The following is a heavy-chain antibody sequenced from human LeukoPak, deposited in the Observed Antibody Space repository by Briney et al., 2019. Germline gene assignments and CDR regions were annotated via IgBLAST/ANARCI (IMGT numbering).Heavy chain of an antibody. CDR3: ARELMVYAMLDY. CDR2: IYYSGST. J-gene: IGHJ4*01. V-gene: IGHV4-39*07. CDR1: GGSISSSSYY. D-gene: IGHD2-8*01. Sequence: SETLSLTCTVSGGSISSSSYYWGWIRQPPGKGLEWIGSIYYSGSTYYNPSLKSRVTISVDTSKNQFSLKLSSVTAADTAVYYCARELMVYAMLDYWGQEPWSPSPQ.